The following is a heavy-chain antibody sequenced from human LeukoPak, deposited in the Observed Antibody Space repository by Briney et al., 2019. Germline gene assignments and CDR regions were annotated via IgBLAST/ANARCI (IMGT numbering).Heavy chain of an antibody. Sequence: GGSLRLSCAASGFTFSSYSMNWVRQAPGKGLEWVSSISSSSSYIYYADSVKGRFTISRDTAKNSLYLQMNSLRAEDTAVYYCARDRLRVPAARPDYWGQGTLVTVSS. CDR2: ISSSSSYI. CDR3: ARDRLRVPAARPDY. V-gene: IGHV3-21*01. D-gene: IGHD2-2*01. J-gene: IGHJ4*02. CDR1: GFTFSSYS.